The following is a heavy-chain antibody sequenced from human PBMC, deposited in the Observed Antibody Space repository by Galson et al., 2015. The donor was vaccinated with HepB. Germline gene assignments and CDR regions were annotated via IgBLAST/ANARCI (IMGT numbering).Heavy chain of an antibody. D-gene: IGHD1-26*01. J-gene: IGHJ4*02. V-gene: IGHV1-18*04. CDR1: GYTFTSFG. Sequence: SVKVSCKASGYTFTSFGISWVRQAPGQGLEWMGWISFNGNTNYAQTVQGRVTMTSDTSTSTAYMELRNLRFDDTAVYYCVRDLAIVGPIFFDYWGPGTLVTVSS. CDR3: VRDLAIVGPIFFDY. CDR2: ISFNGNT.